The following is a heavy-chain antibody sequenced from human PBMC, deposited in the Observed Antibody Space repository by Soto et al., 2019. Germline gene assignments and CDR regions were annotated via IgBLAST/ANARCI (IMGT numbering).Heavy chain of an antibody. CDR2: ISYDGSTN. CDR1: GFTFSSYG. D-gene: IGHD3-10*01. Sequence: QVQLVESGGGVVQPGRSLRLSCAASGFTFSSYGMHWVRQAPGKGLEWVAVISYDGSTNYYADSVKGRFTISRDNSKNTLYLQMNSLRAEDTAVYYCAKEREWFGELPVGNWGQGTLVTVSS. V-gene: IGHV3-30*18. CDR3: AKEREWFGELPVGN. J-gene: IGHJ4*02.